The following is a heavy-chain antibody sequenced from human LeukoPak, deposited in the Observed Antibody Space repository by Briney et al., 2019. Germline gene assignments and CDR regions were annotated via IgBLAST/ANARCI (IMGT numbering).Heavy chain of an antibody. V-gene: IGHV4-30-4*08. CDR2: IYYSGSA. J-gene: IGHJ6*03. D-gene: IGHD3-10*01. CDR3: ARDLHHRIYYYFYMDV. Sequence: SETLSLTCTVSGGSISSGDYYWSWIRQPPGKGLEWIGCIYYSGSAYYNPSLKSRVAISVDTSKNQFSLRLSSVTAADTAVYYCARDLHHRIYYYFYMDVWGKGTTVTVSS. CDR1: GGSISSGDYY.